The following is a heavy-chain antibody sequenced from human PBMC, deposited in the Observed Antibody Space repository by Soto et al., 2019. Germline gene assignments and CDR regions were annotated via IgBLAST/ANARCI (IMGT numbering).Heavy chain of an antibody. V-gene: IGHV1-58*01. CDR2: IVVGSGNT. CDR1: GFTFTSSA. J-gene: IGHJ6*02. D-gene: IGHD5-18*01. CDR3: AADGAKGIQLWPPYYYYGMDV. Sequence: VASVKVSCKASGFTFTSSAVQWVRQARGQRLEWIGWIVVGSGNTNYAQKFQERVTITRDMSTSTAYMELSSLRSEDTAVYYCAADGAKGIQLWPPYYYYGMDVWGQGTTVTVSS.